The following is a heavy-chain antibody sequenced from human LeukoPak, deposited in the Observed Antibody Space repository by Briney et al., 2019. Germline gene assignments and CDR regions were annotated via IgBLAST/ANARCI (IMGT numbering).Heavy chain of an antibody. CDR2: LNWDGGTT. V-gene: IGHV3-20*04. CDR3: ARAQTYGDYRLLLDY. D-gene: IGHD4-17*01. J-gene: IGHJ4*02. CDR1: GFTFSSYG. Sequence: GGSLRLSCAASGFTFSSYGMSWVHQAPGKWLEWVSGLNWDGGTTGYADSVKGRFTISRDNAKNSLYLQMNSLRAEDTALYYCARAQTYGDYRLLLDYWGRGTLVTVSS.